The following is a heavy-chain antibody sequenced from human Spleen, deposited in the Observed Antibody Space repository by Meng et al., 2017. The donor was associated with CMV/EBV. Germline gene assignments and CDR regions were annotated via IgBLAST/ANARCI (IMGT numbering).Heavy chain of an antibody. J-gene: IGHJ5*02. V-gene: IGHV1-18*01. D-gene: IGHD2-2*02. CDR1: SYG. Sequence: SYGISWVRQAPGQGLEWMGWISTYNGNTNYAQKLQGRVTMTTDTSTSTAYMELRSLRSDDTAVYYCARWGCSSTSCYTVPNNWFDPWGQGTLVTVSS. CDR3: ARWGCSSTSCYTVPNNWFDP. CDR2: ISTYNGNT.